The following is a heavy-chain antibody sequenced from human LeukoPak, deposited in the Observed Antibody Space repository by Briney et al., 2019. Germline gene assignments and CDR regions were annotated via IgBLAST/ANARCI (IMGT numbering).Heavy chain of an antibody. Sequence: SGTLSLTCAVSGGSISSSNWWSWVRQPPGKGLEWIGEIYHSGSTNYNPSLKSRVTISVDKSKNQFSLKLSSVTAADTAVYYCARLVVSSWYHEVLLGRDYWGRGTLVTVSS. D-gene: IGHD6-13*01. CDR3: ARLVVSSWYHEVLLGRDY. V-gene: IGHV4-4*02. J-gene: IGHJ4*02. CDR2: IYHSGST. CDR1: GGSISSSNW.